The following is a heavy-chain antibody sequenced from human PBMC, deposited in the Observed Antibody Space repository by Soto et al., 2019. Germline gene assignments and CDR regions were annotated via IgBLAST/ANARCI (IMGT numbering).Heavy chain of an antibody. V-gene: IGHV3-30-3*01. CDR3: ARSNSGWYKGAFDI. CDR1: GFTFSSYA. D-gene: IGHD6-19*01. J-gene: IGHJ3*02. CDR2: KSYDGSNK. Sequence: QVQLVESGGGVVQPGRSLRLSCAASGFTFSSYAMHWVRQAPGKGLDWVAVKSYDGSNKYYADSVKGRITVYRDNSKNTLYLQMNSLRAEDTAVYYCARSNSGWYKGAFDIWGQGTMVTVSS.